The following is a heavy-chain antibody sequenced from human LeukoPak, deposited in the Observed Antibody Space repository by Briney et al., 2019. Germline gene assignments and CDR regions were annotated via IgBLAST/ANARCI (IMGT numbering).Heavy chain of an antibody. CDR1: GGTFNSYA. D-gene: IGHD6-19*01. J-gene: IGHJ6*03. CDR2: IIPMSDTA. CDR3: ARGIAVAGKPFDYYYYMDV. V-gene: IGHV1-69*06. Sequence: GASVKVSCKASGGTFNSYAISWVRQAPGQGLEWMGGIIPMSDTANYPQKFRGRLTITADIPTSTVYMELSSLRSEDTAVYYCARGIAVAGKPFDYYYYMDVWGKGTTVTVSS.